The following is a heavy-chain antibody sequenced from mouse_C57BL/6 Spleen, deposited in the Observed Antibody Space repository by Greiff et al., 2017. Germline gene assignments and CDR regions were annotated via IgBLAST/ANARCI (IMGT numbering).Heavy chain of an antibody. CDR2: ISYDGSN. CDR1: GYSITSGYY. J-gene: IGHJ4*01. CDR3: ARGGYDSYYAMDY. V-gene: IGHV3-6*01. D-gene: IGHD2-2*01. Sequence: EVKLLESGPGLVKPSQSLSLTCSVTGYSITSGYYWNWIRQFPGNKLEWMGYISYDGSNNYNPSLKNRISITRDTSKNQFFLKLNSVTTEDTATYYGARGGYDSYYAMDYWGQGTSVTVSS.